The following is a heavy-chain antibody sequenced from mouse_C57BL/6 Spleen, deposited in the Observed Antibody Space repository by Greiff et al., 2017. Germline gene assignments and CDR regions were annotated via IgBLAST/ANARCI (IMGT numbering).Heavy chain of an antibody. J-gene: IGHJ2*01. CDR1: GYTFTSYW. D-gene: IGHD1-1*01. Sequence: VQLQQPGAELVMPGASVKLSCKASGYTFTSYWMHWVKQRPGQGLEWIGEIDPSDSYTNYNQKFKGKSTLTVDKSSSTAYMQLSSLTSEDSAVYYCARGHYYGSSYDYWGQGTTLTVSS. V-gene: IGHV1-69*01. CDR3: ARGHYYGSSYDY. CDR2: IDPSDSYT.